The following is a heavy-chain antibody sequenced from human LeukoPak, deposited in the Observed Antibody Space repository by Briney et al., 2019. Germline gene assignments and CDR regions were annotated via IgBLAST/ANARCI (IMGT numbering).Heavy chain of an antibody. D-gene: IGHD3-3*01. CDR1: GGSISSYY. Sequence: SETLSLTCTVSGGSISSYYWSWIRQPPGKGLEWIGYIYYSGSTNYNPSLKSRVTISVDTSKNQFSLKLSSVTAADTAVYYCASNRNDFWSGYYTGNYFDYWGQGTLVTVSS. V-gene: IGHV4-59*08. J-gene: IGHJ4*02. CDR2: IYYSGST. CDR3: ASNRNDFWSGYYTGNYFDY.